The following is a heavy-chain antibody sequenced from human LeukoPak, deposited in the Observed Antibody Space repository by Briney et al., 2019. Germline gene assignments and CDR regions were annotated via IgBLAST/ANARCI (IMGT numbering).Heavy chain of an antibody. CDR2: IRYDGSIK. V-gene: IGHV3-30*02. CDR3: AKDVRAVAGTWSHMDV. Sequence: GGSLRLSCAASGFTFSDYGMDWVRQAPGKGLEGVAFIRYDGSIKYYTDSVKDRFTISRDNSRNTLYLQMNSLRAEDTALYYCAKDVRAVAGTWSHMDVWGKGTTVTVSS. CDR1: GFTFSDYG. D-gene: IGHD6-19*01. J-gene: IGHJ6*03.